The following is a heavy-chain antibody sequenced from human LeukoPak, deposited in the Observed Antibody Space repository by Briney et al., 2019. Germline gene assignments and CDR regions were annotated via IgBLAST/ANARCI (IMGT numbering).Heavy chain of an antibody. CDR2: IIPILGIA. CDR1: GGTFSSYT. CDR3: ARGARVATIIGYYYGMDV. D-gene: IGHD5-12*01. J-gene: IGHJ6*02. V-gene: IGHV1-69*02. Sequence: SVKVSCKASGGTFSSYTISWVRQAPGQGLEWMGRIIPILGIANYAQKFQGRVTITADKSTSTAYMELSSLRSEDTAVYYCARGARVATIIGYYYGMDVWGQGTTVTVSS.